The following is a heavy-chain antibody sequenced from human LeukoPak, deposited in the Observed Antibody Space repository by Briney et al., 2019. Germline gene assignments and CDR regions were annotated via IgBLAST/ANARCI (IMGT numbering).Heavy chain of an antibody. CDR1: GYSFHNYW. D-gene: IGHD6-13*01. CDR3: ARRSNWYYYFDY. CDR2: IYPDDSDT. V-gene: IGHV5-51*01. Sequence: GESLMISCEASGYSFHNYWIAWVRQMPGKGLEWMGVIYPDDSDTRYSPSFQGQVTIPADKSINTAYLQWSSLKASDTAMYYCARRSNWYYYFDYWAQGTLVTVSS. J-gene: IGHJ4*02.